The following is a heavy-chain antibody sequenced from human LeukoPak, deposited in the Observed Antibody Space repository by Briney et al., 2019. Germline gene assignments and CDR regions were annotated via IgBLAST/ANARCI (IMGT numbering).Heavy chain of an antibody. J-gene: IGHJ4*02. Sequence: WASVKVSCKASGYTFTSYAMHWVRQAPGQRLEWMGWINAGNGNTKYSQKFQGRVTITRDTSASTAYMELSSLRSEDTAVYYCARGVRGISYYFDYWGQGTLVTVSS. CDR1: GYTFTSYA. V-gene: IGHV1-3*01. CDR2: INAGNGNT. D-gene: IGHD3-10*01. CDR3: ARGVRGISYYFDY.